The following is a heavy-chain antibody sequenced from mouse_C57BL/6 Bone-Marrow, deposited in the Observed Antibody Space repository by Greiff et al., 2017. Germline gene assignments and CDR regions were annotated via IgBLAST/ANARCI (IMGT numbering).Heavy chain of an antibody. Sequence: DVKLVESGAELVRPGASVKLSCTASGFNIKDDYMHWVKQRPEQGLEWIGWIDPENGDTEYASKFQGKATITADTSSNTAYLQLSSLTSEDTAVYYCTTVVHYWGQGTTRTVSS. D-gene: IGHD1-1*01. CDR3: TTVVHY. CDR1: GFNIKDDY. V-gene: IGHV14-4*01. CDR2: IDPENGDT. J-gene: IGHJ2*01.